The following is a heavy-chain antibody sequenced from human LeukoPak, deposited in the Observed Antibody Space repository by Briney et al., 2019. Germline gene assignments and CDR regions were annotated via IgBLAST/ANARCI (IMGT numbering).Heavy chain of an antibody. CDR2: IKQDGSEK. V-gene: IGHV3-7*04. CDR1: GFTFSSYW. CDR3: ARADSSGYYYAGAFDI. Sequence: GGSLRLSCAASGFTFSSYWMSWVRQAPGKGLEWVANIKQDGSEKYYVDSVKGRFTISRGNAKNSLYLQMNSLRAEDTAVYYCARADSSGYYYAGAFDIWGQGTMVTVSS. D-gene: IGHD3-22*01. J-gene: IGHJ3*02.